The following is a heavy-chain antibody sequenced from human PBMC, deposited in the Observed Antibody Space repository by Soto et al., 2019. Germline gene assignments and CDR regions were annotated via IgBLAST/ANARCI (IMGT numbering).Heavy chain of an antibody. CDR2: IRHDGSEQ. CDR1: GFTFSTYG. V-gene: IGHV3-33*01. Sequence: QVQLVESGGGVVQPGRSLRLSCAASGFTFSTYGIHWVRQAPGKGLEWVAVIRHDGSEQAYAAALRGRITISRDNPKNMAYLQMNSLGADDTAVYYCARDLWYNDYRVFDQWGQGTLVTVS. D-gene: IGHD3-16*01. J-gene: IGHJ4*02. CDR3: ARDLWYNDYRVFDQ.